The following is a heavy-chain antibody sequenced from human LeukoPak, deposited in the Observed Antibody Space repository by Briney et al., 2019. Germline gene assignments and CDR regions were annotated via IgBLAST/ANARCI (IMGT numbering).Heavy chain of an antibody. Sequence: GGSLRLSCAASGFTFSSYSMNWVRQAPGKGLEWVANIKQDGSEKYYVDSVKGRFTISRDNAKNSLYLQMNSLRAEDTAVYYCAKDHHLGAPTEDIWGQGTMVTVSS. CDR3: AKDHHLGAPTEDI. CDR1: GFTFSSYS. J-gene: IGHJ3*02. D-gene: IGHD6-6*01. V-gene: IGHV3-7*01. CDR2: IKQDGSEK.